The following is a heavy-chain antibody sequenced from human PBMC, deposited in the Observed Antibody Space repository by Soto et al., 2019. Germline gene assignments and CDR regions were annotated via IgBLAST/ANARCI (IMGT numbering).Heavy chain of an antibody. D-gene: IGHD3-3*01. V-gene: IGHV1-8*01. CDR2: MNPNSGNT. J-gene: IGHJ6*02. Sequence: ASVKVSCKASGYTFTSYDINRVRQATGQGLEWMGWMNPNSGNTGYAQKFQGRVTMTRNTSISTAYMELSSLRSEDTAVYYCARVGLRFLEWLPATDYYGMDVWGQGTTVTVSS. CDR3: ARVGLRFLEWLPATDYYGMDV. CDR1: GYTFTSYD.